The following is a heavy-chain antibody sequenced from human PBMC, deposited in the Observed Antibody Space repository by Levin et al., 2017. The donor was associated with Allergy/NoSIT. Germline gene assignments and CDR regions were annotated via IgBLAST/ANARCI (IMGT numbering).Heavy chain of an antibody. D-gene: IGHD5-12*01. V-gene: IGHV4-59*01. J-gene: IGHJ4*02. CDR1: GGSISGFC. Sequence: SETLSLRCSVSGGSISGFCWSWIRQPPGKRLEWIGYICSSGGTNYNPSLKSRVTMSVDTSKNQFSLKVTSLSAADTAVYYCARDLSGYDFWGQGILVTVSS. CDR3: ARDLSGYDF. CDR2: ICSSGGT.